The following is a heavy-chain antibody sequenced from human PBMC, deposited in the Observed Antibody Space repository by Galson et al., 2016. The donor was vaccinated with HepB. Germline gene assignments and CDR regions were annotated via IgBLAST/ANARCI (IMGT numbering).Heavy chain of an antibody. Sequence: TLSLTCAVSGDSISSGGNSWSWIRQPPGKGLEWIGYIHHRGSTYYNPSLKSRVTISVDRSKSQFSLNLSSVTAADTAVYFCARVVVYAAFRWGKKKEEYYFDYWGQGTLVTVSS. J-gene: IGHJ4*02. V-gene: IGHV4-30-2*01. CDR1: GDSISSGGNS. CDR3: ARVVVYAAFRWGKKKEEYYFDY. CDR2: IHHRGST. D-gene: IGHD2-8*02.